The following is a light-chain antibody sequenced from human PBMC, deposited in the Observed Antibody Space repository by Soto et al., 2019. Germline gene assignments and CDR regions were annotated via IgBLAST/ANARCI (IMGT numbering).Light chain of an antibody. Sequence: DIVLTQSPGPLSLSPGERATLSCRSSQSVSSSYFAWYQQKPGQAPRLLIYGASNRATGIPDRFSGGGTATDCTLTISRLEPEDVAVYYCQQYDESPLTLGGGTKVDIK. V-gene: IGKV3-20*01. J-gene: IGKJ4*01. CDR2: GAS. CDR3: QQYDESPLT. CDR1: QSVSSSY.